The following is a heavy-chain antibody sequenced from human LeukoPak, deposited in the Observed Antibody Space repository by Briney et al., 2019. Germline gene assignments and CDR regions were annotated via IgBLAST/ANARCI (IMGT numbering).Heavy chain of an antibody. D-gene: IGHD6-6*01. CDR2: INSNGDEI. J-gene: IGHJ4*02. CDR1: GFTFSTYG. Sequence: GGSLRLSCAASGFTFSTYGMTWVRQAPGKGLEWVSGINSNGDEIYYADSVRGRFTISRDNSNNALYLQMDSLRAEDTAVYYCANWIGSSSRDYWGQGTLVTVSS. V-gene: IGHV3-23*01. CDR3: ANWIGSSSRDY.